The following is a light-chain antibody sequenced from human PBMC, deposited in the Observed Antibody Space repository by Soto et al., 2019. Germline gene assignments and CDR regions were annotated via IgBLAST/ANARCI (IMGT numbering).Light chain of an antibody. CDR3: SSHSRSSSLYV. J-gene: IGLJ1*01. CDR1: TSDIGDHNY. CDR2: EVS. Sequence: QSALTQPASVSGSPGQSITISCTGTTSDIGDHNYVSWYQQHPGKAPQLMIYEVSNRPSGVSDRFYASKSGNTASLTISGLQGEDEADYYCSSHSRSSSLYVFGTGTKVTVL. V-gene: IGLV2-14*01.